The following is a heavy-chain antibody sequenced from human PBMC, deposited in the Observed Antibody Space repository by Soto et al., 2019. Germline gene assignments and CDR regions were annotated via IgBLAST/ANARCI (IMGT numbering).Heavy chain of an antibody. Sequence: PSETLSLTCTVSGGSINNYYWSWFRQPPGKGLEWIGYIYYSGSTTYKPPLKSRVTISVDTSKNQFFLKLNSVTAADTAVYYCARLGGYYQAFDQWGQGSLVTVSS. CDR2: IYYSGST. CDR3: ARLGGYYQAFDQ. D-gene: IGHD3-22*01. V-gene: IGHV4-59*08. CDR1: GGSINNYY. J-gene: IGHJ4*02.